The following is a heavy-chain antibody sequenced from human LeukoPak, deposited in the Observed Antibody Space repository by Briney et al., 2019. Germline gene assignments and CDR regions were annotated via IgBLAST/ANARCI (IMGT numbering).Heavy chain of an antibody. CDR2: IYYSGST. D-gene: IGHD1-26*01. J-gene: IGHJ4*02. CDR1: GGSISSSSYY. Sequence: SETLSLTCTVSGGSISSSSYYWGWIRQPPGKGLEWIGSIYYSGSTYYNPSLKSRVTISVDTSKNQFSLKLSSVTAADTAVYYCASDGSGVGATGLGYWGQGTLVTVSS. CDR3: ASDGSGVGATGLGY. V-gene: IGHV4-39*01.